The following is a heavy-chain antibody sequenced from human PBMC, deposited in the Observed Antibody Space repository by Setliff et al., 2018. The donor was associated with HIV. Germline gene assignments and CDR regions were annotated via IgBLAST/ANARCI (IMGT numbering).Heavy chain of an antibody. Sequence: GGSLRLSCAASGFTFSTYWMIWVRQAPGKGLEWVSAISGSGGSTYYADSVKGRFTISRDNAKNSVYLQMNSLRVEDTAMYYCTKDHLSGWASDCWGQGTLVTVSS. J-gene: IGHJ4*02. CDR1: GFTFSTYW. D-gene: IGHD6-19*01. CDR3: TKDHLSGWASDC. CDR2: ISGSGGST. V-gene: IGHV3-23*01.